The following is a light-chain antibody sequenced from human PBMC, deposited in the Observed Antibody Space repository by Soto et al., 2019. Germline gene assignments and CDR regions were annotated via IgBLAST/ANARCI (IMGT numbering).Light chain of an antibody. V-gene: IGKV3-20*01. CDR1: QSVSSRY. CDR2: DVS. CDR3: QQYGSSPST. J-gene: IGKJ1*01. Sequence: EIVLTQSPGTLSLSPGESATLSCRASQSVSSRYVAWYQQQPGQAPRLLIYDVSNRATGIPDRFIGSGSGTDFTLTITRLEPEDFALYYYQQYGSSPSTFGQGTKV.